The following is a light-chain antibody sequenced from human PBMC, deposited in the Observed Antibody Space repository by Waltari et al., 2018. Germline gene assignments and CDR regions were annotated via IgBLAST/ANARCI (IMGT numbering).Light chain of an antibody. CDR2: GAS. CDR1: QSVTRS. CDR3: QHYVRLPAT. Sequence: EILLMQSPGTLSLSPGERATLTCRASQSVTRSLALYQQKPGQAPRLLIYGASNRATGIPDRFSGSGSGTDFSLTISRLEPEDFAVYYCQHYVRLPATFGQGTKVEIK. V-gene: IGKV3-20*01. J-gene: IGKJ1*01.